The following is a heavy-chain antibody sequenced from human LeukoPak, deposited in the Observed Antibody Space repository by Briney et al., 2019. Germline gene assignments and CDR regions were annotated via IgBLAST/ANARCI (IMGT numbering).Heavy chain of an antibody. D-gene: IGHD2-2*01. Sequence: ASVKVSCKASGGTFSSYAISWVRQAPGQGLEWMGWINPNSGGTNYAQKFQGRVTMTRDTSISTAYMELSRLRSDDTAVYYCARAGYCSSTSCDNNWFDPWGQGTLVTVSS. CDR3: ARAGYCSSTSCDNNWFDP. CDR2: INPNSGGT. CDR1: GGTFSSYA. V-gene: IGHV1-2*02. J-gene: IGHJ5*02.